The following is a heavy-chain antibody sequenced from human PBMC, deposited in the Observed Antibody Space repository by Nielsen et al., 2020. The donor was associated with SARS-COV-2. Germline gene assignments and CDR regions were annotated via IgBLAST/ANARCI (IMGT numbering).Heavy chain of an antibody. CDR3: ARGNRGHRRMYYYDSSGYSIDY. Sequence: RQAPGKGLEWIGEINHSGSTNYNPSLKSRVTISVDTSKNQFSLKLSSVTAADTAVYYCARGNRGHRRMYYYDSSGYSIDYWGQGTLVTVSS. V-gene: IGHV4-34*01. D-gene: IGHD3-22*01. CDR2: INHSGST. J-gene: IGHJ4*02.